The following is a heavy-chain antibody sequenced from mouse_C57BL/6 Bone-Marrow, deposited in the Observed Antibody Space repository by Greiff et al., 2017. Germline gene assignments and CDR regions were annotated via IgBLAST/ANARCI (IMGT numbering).Heavy chain of an antibody. D-gene: IGHD2-4*01. CDR1: GYTFTEYT. J-gene: IGHJ4*01. V-gene: IGHV1-62-2*01. Sequence: VQLQQSGAELVKPGASVKLSCKASGYTFTEYTIHWAKQRSGQGLGWIGWFYPGSGSIKYNEKFKDKATLTADKSSSTVYMELSRLTSEDSAVYFCARHGIYYDYDDYAMDYWGQGTSVTVSS. CDR2: FYPGSGSI. CDR3: ARHGIYYDYDDYAMDY.